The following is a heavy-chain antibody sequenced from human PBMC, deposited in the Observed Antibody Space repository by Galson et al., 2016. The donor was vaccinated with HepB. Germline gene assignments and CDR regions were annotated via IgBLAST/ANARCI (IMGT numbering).Heavy chain of an antibody. CDR1: AGSISGYY. CDR3: ARSTRSTSSRFDY. V-gene: IGHV4-59*08. D-gene: IGHD6-6*01. J-gene: IGHJ4*02. CDR2: IYYSGST. Sequence: SETLSLTCTVSAGSISGYYWSWIRQPPGKGLEWVGYIYYSGSTYYNPSLKSRVTMSIDTSKNQFSLKLSSVTAADTAVYYCARSTRSTSSRFDYWGQGTLVTVSS.